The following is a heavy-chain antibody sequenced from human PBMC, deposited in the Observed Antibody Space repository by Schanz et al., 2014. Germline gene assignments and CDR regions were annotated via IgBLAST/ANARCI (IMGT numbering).Heavy chain of an antibody. CDR2: IWYDGSNK. D-gene: IGHD1-26*01. J-gene: IGHJ4*02. Sequence: QVQLVESGGGLVKPGGSLRLSCAASGFTFGDYAMTWVRQAPGKGLEWVAVIWYDGSNKYYADSVKGRFTISRDNSKNTLFLQMNSLRAEDTAVYYCARDHTTESYYSAGPPIDYWGQGTLLTVSS. CDR1: GFTFGDYA. CDR3: ARDHTTESYYSAGPPIDY. V-gene: IGHV3-33*08.